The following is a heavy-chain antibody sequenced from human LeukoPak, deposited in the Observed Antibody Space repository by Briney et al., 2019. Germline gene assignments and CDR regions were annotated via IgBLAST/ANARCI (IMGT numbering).Heavy chain of an antibody. CDR2: ISYDGSNK. D-gene: IGHD3-10*01. Sequence: GRSLRLSCAASGFTFSSYGMPWVRQAPGKGLEWVAVISYDGSNKYYAGSVKGRFTISRDNSKNTLYLQMNSLRAEDTAVYYCAKLSFSGYVWGQGTLVTVSS. CDR1: GFTFSSYG. V-gene: IGHV3-30*18. J-gene: IGHJ4*02. CDR3: AKLSFSGYV.